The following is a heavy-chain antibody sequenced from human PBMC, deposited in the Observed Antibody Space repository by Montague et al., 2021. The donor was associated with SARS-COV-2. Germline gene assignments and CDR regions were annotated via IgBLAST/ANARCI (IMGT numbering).Heavy chain of an antibody. CDR1: GFNFGNYA. CDR3: TKDFERTVSNTNNWFDP. J-gene: IGHJ5*02. D-gene: IGHD2-2*01. Sequence: SLRLSCAASGFNFGNYAMHWVRQPPEKGLEWVSGISWSSGTRRYADSXXGRFTISRDNAKNSLFLQMNSLRVEDTALYYCTKDFERTVSNTNNWFDPWGQGTLVTVSS. V-gene: IGHV3-9*01. CDR2: ISWSSGTR.